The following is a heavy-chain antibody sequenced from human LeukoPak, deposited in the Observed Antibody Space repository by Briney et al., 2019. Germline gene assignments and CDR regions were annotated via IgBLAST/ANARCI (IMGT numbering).Heavy chain of an antibody. Sequence: PSETLSLTCTVSGGSISGYYWSWIRQPPGKGLEWIGYIYYSGSTNYNPSLKSRITISVDTSKNQSSLKLSSVTAADTAVYYCARDLDDGYNLALDYWGQGTLVTVSS. CDR3: ARDLDDGYNLALDY. J-gene: IGHJ4*02. V-gene: IGHV4-59*01. CDR2: IYYSGST. CDR1: GGSISGYY. D-gene: IGHD5-24*01.